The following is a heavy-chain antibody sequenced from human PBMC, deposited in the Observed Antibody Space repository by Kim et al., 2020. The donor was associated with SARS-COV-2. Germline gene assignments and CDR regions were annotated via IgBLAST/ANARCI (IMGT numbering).Heavy chain of an antibody. CDR3: ARSSADY. CDR1: GGSISGYY. J-gene: IGHJ4*02. V-gene: IGHV4-4*07. Sequence: SETLSLTCTVSGGSISGYYWSWIRQPAGKGLEWIGRISASGSTNYNPSLNSRVTMSGDASRNQFFLKLKSMTAADTAVYYCARSSADYWGQGTLVTVSS. CDR2: ISASGST.